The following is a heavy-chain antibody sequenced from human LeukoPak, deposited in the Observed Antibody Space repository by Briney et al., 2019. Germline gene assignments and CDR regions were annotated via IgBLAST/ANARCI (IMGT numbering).Heavy chain of an antibody. CDR1: GGSISSGSYY. Sequence: PSETLSLTCTVSGGSISSGSYYWSWIRQPAGKGLEWIGRIYTSGSTNYNPSLKSRVTISVDTSKNQFSLKLSSETAADTAVYYCARGEPDDYGGLFDYWGQGTLVTVSS. CDR2: IYTSGST. CDR3: ARGEPDDYGGLFDY. D-gene: IGHD4-23*01. J-gene: IGHJ4*02. V-gene: IGHV4-61*02.